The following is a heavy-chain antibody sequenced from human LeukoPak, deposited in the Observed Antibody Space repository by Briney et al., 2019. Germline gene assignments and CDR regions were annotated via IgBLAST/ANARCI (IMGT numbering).Heavy chain of an antibody. V-gene: IGHV3-21*04. CDR1: GFTFSNYN. Sequence: PGGSLRLSCAASGFTFSNYNMNWVRQAPGKGLEWVSSIRSSTTYVYYADSVKGRFTISRDNAKNSLYLQMNSLRAEDTALYYCARGLVVPAASSLDYWGQGTLVTVSS. CDR3: ARGLVVPAASSLDY. D-gene: IGHD2-2*01. J-gene: IGHJ4*02. CDR2: IRSSTTYV.